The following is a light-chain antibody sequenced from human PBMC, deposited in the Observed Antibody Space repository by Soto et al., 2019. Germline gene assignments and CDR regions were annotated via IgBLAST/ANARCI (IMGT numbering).Light chain of an antibody. J-gene: IGKJ5*01. CDR2: DAS. V-gene: IGKV1-5*01. Sequence: DIQMTQSPSTLSASVGDRVTITCRASQSISSWLAWYQQKPGKAPKLLIYDASSLESGVPSRFSGSGSGTEFTLTISSLQPDDFATYYRQQYNSYSEYTFGQGTRLEIK. CDR1: QSISSW. CDR3: QQYNSYSEYT.